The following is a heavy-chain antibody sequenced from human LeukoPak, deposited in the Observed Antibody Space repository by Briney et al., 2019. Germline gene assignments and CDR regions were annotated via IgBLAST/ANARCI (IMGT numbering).Heavy chain of an antibody. CDR2: ISYDGSNK. D-gene: IGHD6-13*01. J-gene: IGHJ4*02. V-gene: IGHV3-30-3*01. Sequence: GGSLRLSCAASGFTFSSYAMHWVRQAPGKGLEWVTVISYDGSNKYYADSVKGRFTISRDNSKNTLYLQMNSLRAEDTAVYYCARGRIAAAALDYWGQGTLVTVSS. CDR3: ARGRIAAAALDY. CDR1: GFTFSSYA.